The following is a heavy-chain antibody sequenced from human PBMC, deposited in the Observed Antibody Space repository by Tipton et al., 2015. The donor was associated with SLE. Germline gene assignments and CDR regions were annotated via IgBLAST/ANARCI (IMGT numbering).Heavy chain of an antibody. V-gene: IGHV4-61*10. CDR3: ASDLGYSSSSEGY. CDR1: GGSISSGSHY. Sequence: TLSLTCTVSGGSISSGSHYWSWIRQPAGKGLEWIGYIYYSGSTYYNPSLKSRVTISVDTSKNQFSLKLSSVTAADTAVYYCASDLGYSSSSEGYWGQGTLVTVSS. J-gene: IGHJ4*02. D-gene: IGHD6-6*01. CDR2: IYYSGST.